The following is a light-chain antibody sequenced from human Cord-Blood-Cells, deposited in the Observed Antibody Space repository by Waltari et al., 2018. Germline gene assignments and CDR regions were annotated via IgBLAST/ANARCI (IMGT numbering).Light chain of an antibody. CDR2: DVS. CDR3: CSYAGSYTWV. Sequence: QSALTQPRSVSGSPGQSVTISCTGTSSDVGGYNYVSWYQQHPGKAPKLMIYDVSKRRYVVPDHFSGSKSGNTASLTISGLQAEDEAYYYCCSYAGSYTWVFGGGTKLTVL. J-gene: IGLJ3*02. V-gene: IGLV2-11*01. CDR1: SSDVGGYNY.